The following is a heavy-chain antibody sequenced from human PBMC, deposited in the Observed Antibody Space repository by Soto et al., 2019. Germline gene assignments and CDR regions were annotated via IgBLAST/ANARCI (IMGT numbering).Heavy chain of an antibody. CDR1: GYTFTSYG. D-gene: IGHD2-2*01. V-gene: IGHV1-18*01. CDR2: ISAYNGNA. J-gene: IGHJ4*02. Sequence: ASVKVSCKASGYTFTSYGISWARQAPGQGLEWMGWISAYNGNANYAQKLQGRVAMTTDTSTSTAYMELRSLRSDDTAVYYCARTYCSSTSCYELREFDYWGQGTLVTVSS. CDR3: ARTYCSSTSCYELREFDY.